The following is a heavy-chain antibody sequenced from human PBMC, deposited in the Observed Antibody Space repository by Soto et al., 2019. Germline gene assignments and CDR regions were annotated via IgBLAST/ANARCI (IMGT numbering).Heavy chain of an antibody. CDR2: ISYDGTKK. CDR3: AKGWSYDLTTDAFDI. J-gene: IGHJ3*02. D-gene: IGHD1-26*01. V-gene: IGHV3-30*18. CDR1: GFTFSSYG. Sequence: QVQLVESGGGVVQPGRSLRLSCAASGFTFSSYGIHWVRQAPGKGLDWVAVISYDGTKKYYADSVKGRFTISRDDSKNTLYLQMNSLRVEDTAVYYCAKGWSYDLTTDAFDIWGQGTVVTVSS.